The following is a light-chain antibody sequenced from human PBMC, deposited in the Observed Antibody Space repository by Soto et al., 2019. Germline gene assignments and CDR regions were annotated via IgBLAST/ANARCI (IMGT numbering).Light chain of an antibody. CDR1: QSISSW. CDR3: QQYNTYPIT. Sequence: DIQMTQSPSTLSASIGDRVTMTCRASQSISSWLAWYQQKPGKAPNVLIYKASSLESGVPSRFSGSGSGTEFSLTISSLHPDDFAIYYCQQYNTYPITFGQGTRLEIK. J-gene: IGKJ5*01. V-gene: IGKV1-5*03. CDR2: KAS.